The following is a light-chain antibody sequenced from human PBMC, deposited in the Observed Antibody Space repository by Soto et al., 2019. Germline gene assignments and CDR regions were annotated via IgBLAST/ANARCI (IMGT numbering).Light chain of an antibody. J-gene: IGLJ1*01. CDR2: EVS. CDR1: SSDVGGYDY. V-gene: IGLV2-14*01. Sequence: QSVLTQPASVSGSPGQSITISCTGTSSDVGGYDYVSWYQLHPGKAPKLMVFEVSNRPSGVSCRFSGSKSGNTASLTISGLQAEDEADYFCSSYSISTAYLFGTGTKLTVL. CDR3: SSYSISTAYL.